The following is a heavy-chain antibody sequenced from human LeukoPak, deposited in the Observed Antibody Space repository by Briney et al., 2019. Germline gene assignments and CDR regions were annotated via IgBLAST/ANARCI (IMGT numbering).Heavy chain of an antibody. CDR1: GGSINNYY. CDR3: ARHPSGCDYGDWYFDY. D-gene: IGHD4-17*01. Sequence: KPSETLSLTCTVSGGSINNYYWSWIRQPPGKGLEWIGYIYYSGSTNYNPSLKSRVTISVDTSKNQFSLKLSSVTAADTAVYYCARHPSGCDYGDWYFDYWGQGTLVTVSS. J-gene: IGHJ4*02. V-gene: IGHV4-59*08. CDR2: IYYSGST.